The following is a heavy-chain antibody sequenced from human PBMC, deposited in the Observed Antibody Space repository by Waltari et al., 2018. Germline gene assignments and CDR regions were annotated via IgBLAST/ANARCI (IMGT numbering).Heavy chain of an antibody. D-gene: IGHD3-10*01. V-gene: IGHV4-38-2*02. Sequence: QVQLQESGPGLVKPSETLSLTCAVSGYSISSGYYWVWIRQPPGKGLEWIGSLHHSWSTDYNPSLRSRVTISVDTSKNQFSLKLSCVTAADTAVYYCARDLASYGKGKEVYFDYWGQGTLVTVSS. CDR1: GYSISSGYY. CDR2: LHHSWST. J-gene: IGHJ4*02. CDR3: ARDLASYGKGKEVYFDY.